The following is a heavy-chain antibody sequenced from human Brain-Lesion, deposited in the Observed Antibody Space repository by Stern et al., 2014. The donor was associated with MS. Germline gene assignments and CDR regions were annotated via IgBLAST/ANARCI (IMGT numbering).Heavy chain of an antibody. CDR1: GGSISSSNW. J-gene: IGHJ4*02. V-gene: IGHV4-4*02. CDR2: SDHSGST. D-gene: IGHD6-13*01. Sequence: VQLVESGPGLVKPSGTLSLTCAVSGGSISSSNWWSWVRQSPGKGLEWIGESDHSGSTIYNPSLKSRVTVSVEKSKNRFSLNLRSLPAADTAVYFCARFPASRPHVFDSWGQGTLVTVSS. CDR3: ARFPASRPHVFDS.